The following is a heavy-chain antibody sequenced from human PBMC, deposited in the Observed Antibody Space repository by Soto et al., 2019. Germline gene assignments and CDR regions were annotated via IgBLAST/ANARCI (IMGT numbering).Heavy chain of an antibody. Sequence: QVQLVESGGGVVQPGTSLRLSCSASGFTFGNFGMHWVRQSPGKGLEWVSIITYDGSRKHYIDSVKGQFTISRDNSKNTVFLQMNSLRAEDSAVYYCAKDIHADRDTYHYGADYWGQGTLVTVSS. J-gene: IGHJ4*02. CDR2: ITYDGSRK. D-gene: IGHD5-12*01. CDR3: AKDIHADRDTYHYGADY. V-gene: IGHV3-30*18. CDR1: GFTFGNFG.